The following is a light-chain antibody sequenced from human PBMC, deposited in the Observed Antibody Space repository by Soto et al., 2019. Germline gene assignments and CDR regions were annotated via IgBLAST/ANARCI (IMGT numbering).Light chain of an antibody. J-gene: IGKJ5*01. CDR2: DAS. CDR1: QSVSTS. Sequence: EIVLTQSPATLSFSPGERVTLFCRASQSVSTSLAWYQHKPGQAPSLLIYDASYRAAGVPGRFSRTGSGTVFALTITSVEPEDFAVYYCQQRSTWSQITFGQGTRLEIK. V-gene: IGKV3-11*01. CDR3: QQRSTWSQIT.